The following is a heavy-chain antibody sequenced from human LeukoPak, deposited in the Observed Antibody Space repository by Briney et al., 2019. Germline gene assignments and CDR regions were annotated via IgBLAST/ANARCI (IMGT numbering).Heavy chain of an antibody. CDR3: ARASGDIVETATMGSY. CDR1: GVTFNSYS. D-gene: IGHD5-18*01. CDR2: ISSSSSSI. Sequence: AGGSLRLSCAASGVTFNSYSMNWVRQAPGKGLEWVSSISSSSSSIYYADSVKGRFTISRDNAKNSLYLQMNSLRAEDTAVYYCARASGDIVETATMGSYWGQGTLVTVSS. J-gene: IGHJ4*02. V-gene: IGHV3-21*01.